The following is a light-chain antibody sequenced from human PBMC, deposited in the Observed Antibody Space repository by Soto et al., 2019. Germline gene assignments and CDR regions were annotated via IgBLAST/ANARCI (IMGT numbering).Light chain of an antibody. Sequence: EIVLTQSPGTLSLSPGERATLSCRASQSVSSSYLAWYQQKPGQAPRLLIYGASSRATGIPDRFSGSGSVTDFTLNISILGHEDFAVYYCQQYGSSPRTFGQGTKVEIK. CDR2: GAS. CDR1: QSVSSSY. V-gene: IGKV3-20*01. J-gene: IGKJ1*01. CDR3: QQYGSSPRT.